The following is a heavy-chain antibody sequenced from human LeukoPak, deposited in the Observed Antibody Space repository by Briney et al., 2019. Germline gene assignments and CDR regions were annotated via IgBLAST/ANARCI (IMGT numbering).Heavy chain of an antibody. J-gene: IGHJ4*02. CDR2: ISGSGGST. V-gene: IGHV3-23*01. D-gene: IGHD2-21*02. CDR3: AGGDSFAYADY. CDR1: GFTFSSYA. Sequence: GGSLRLSGAASGFTFSSYAMSWVRQAPGKGLEWVSAISGSGGSTYYADSVKGRFTISRDNSKNTLYLQMNSLRAEDTAVYYCAGGDSFAYADYWGQGTLVTVSS.